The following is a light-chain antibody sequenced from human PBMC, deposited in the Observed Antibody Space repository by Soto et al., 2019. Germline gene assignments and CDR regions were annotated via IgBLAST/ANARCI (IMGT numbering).Light chain of an antibody. CDR3: AAWNDSLNACV. V-gene: IGLV1-44*01. CDR1: SSNIGSKT. CDR2: KNH. J-gene: IGLJ1*01. Sequence: QSVLTQAPSASGTPGQRVTISCSGSSSNIGSKTVNWYQQVPGMAPKLLIFKNHQRPSGVPDRFSGSKSGTSASLAISGLQSEDEADYYCAAWNDSLNACVFGTGTKVTVL.